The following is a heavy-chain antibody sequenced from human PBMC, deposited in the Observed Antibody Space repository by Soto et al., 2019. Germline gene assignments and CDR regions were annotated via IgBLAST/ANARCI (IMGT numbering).Heavy chain of an antibody. J-gene: IGHJ6*01. CDR3: PRYGSGGSCYAGYRMAF. CDR1: GYSFTSYC. D-gene: IGHD2-15*01. CDR2: ICPVDSDT. Sequence: VESLKICCKGSGYSFTSYCIGWVRQMPGKGLDXMGMICPVDSDTRYSPSFQGQVTISPEKSISTAYMKWSSLKASDTAMYYCPRYGSGGSCYAGYRMAFWGQGTTVTVSS. V-gene: IGHV5-51*01.